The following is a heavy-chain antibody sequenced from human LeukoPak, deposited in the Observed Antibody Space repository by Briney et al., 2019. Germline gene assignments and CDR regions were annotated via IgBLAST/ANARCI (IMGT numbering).Heavy chain of an antibody. J-gene: IGHJ4*02. CDR3: ARVVGYYGPGEFDY. CDR1: GGSISSYH. CDR2: VYYSGST. Sequence: SETLSLTCTVSGGSISSYHWGWIRQPPGKGLEWIGSVYYSGSTYYNPSLKSRVTISVDTSKNQFSLKLSSVTAADTAVYYCARVVGYYGPGEFDYWGQGTLVTVSS. V-gene: IGHV4-39*07. D-gene: IGHD3-10*01.